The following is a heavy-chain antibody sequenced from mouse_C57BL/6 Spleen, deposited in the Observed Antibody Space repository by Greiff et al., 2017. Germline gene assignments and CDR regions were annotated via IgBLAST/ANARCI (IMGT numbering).Heavy chain of an antibody. Sequence: QVQLQQSGAELVKPGASVKISCKASGYAFSSYWMNWVKQRPGKGLEWIGQIYPGDGDTNYNGKFKGKATLTADKSSSTAYMQLSSLTSEDSAVYFCAREKYYGSSYVYFDVWGTGTTVTVSS. J-gene: IGHJ1*03. CDR3: AREKYYGSSYVYFDV. CDR1: GYAFSSYW. CDR2: IYPGDGDT. V-gene: IGHV1-80*01. D-gene: IGHD1-1*01.